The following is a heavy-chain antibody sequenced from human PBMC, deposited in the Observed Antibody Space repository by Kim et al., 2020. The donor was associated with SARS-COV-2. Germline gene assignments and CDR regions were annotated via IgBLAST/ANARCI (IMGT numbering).Heavy chain of an antibody. J-gene: IGHJ4*02. V-gene: IGHV4-61*01. CDR2: IYYSGST. Sequence: SETLSLTCTVSGGSVSSGSYYWSWIRQPPGKGLEWIGYIYYSGSTNYNPSLKSRLTISVDTSKNQFSLKLSSVTAADTAVYYCARMQNYDILTGYSLFDYWGQGTLVTVSS. D-gene: IGHD3-9*01. CDR1: GGSVSSGSYY. CDR3: ARMQNYDILTGYSLFDY.